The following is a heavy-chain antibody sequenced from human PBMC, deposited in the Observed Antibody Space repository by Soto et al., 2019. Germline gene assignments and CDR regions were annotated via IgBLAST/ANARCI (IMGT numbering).Heavy chain of an antibody. CDR3: VTASVEDLWFEEFFRFDF. D-gene: IGHD3-10*01. V-gene: IGHV3-23*01. CDR2: ISGRGDST. J-gene: IGHJ4*02. Sequence: EVQLLESGGGLVQPGGSLRLSCAASGFTFSTFAMNWVREAPGRGLEWVSTISGRGDSTYYADSVQGRFTISRDNSKNTPHLHMNSLRVEDTAVYYCVTASVEDLWFEEFFRFDFWGQGSLVTVFS. CDR1: GFTFSTFA.